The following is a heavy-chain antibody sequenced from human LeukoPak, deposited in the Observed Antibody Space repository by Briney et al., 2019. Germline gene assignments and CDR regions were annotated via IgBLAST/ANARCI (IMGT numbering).Heavy chain of an antibody. CDR2: IYYSGST. Sequence: SETLSLTCSVSGGSISSYYRSWIRQPPGKGLEWIGYIYYSGSTNYNPSLKSRVTISVDTSKNQFSLKLSSVTAADTAVYYCARAVLRYFDWSYAFDIWGQGTMVTVSS. D-gene: IGHD3-9*01. V-gene: IGHV4-59*01. J-gene: IGHJ3*02. CDR1: GGSISSYY. CDR3: ARAVLRYFDWSYAFDI.